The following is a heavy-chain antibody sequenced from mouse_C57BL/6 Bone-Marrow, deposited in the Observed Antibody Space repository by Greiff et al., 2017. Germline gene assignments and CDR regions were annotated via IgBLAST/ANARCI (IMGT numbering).Heavy chain of an antibody. Sequence: QVQLQQPGAELVKPGASEKLSCKASGYTFTSYWMQWVKQRPGQGLEWIGEIDPSDSYTNYNQKFKGKATLTVDTSSSTAYMQLSSLTSEDSAVYYCARGGYYGSYFDYWGQGTTLTVSS. D-gene: IGHD1-1*01. CDR3: ARGGYYGSYFDY. CDR1: GYTFTSYW. V-gene: IGHV1-50*01. J-gene: IGHJ2*01. CDR2: IDPSDSYT.